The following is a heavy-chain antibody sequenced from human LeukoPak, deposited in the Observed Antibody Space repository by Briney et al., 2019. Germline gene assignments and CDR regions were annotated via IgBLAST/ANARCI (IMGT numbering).Heavy chain of an antibody. D-gene: IGHD3-22*01. J-gene: IGHJ4*02. CDR2: LSYGGSP. V-gene: IGHV4-39*01. Sequence: SETLSLTCTVSGGSISSSNYYWGWVRQPPGKGLEWIGSLSYGGSPYHNPSLKSRLTISVDTSKNQFSLKLRSVAAADAAVYYCARHRDGYFTNFDNWGQGILVTVSS. CDR3: ARHRDGYFTNFDN. CDR1: GGSISSSNYY.